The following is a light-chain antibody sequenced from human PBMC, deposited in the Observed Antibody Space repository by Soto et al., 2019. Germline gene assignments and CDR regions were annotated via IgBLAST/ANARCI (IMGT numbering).Light chain of an antibody. J-gene: IGLJ2*01. Sequence: QSVLTQPASVSGSPGQSIAISCTGNSGGIGTFNLVSWYQQHPGKAPKLIIYEVNKRPSGIYSRFSGSKSGNTASLTISGLQAEDEADYYCYSFAGFNTQFGGGTKLTVL. CDR3: YSFAGFNTQ. CDR2: EVN. CDR1: SGGIGTFNL. V-gene: IGLV2-23*02.